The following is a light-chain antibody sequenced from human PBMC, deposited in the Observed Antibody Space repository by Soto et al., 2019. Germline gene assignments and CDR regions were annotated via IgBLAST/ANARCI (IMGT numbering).Light chain of an antibody. CDR2: EGS. Sequence: QSALTQPASVSGSPGQTITISCTGASNDFRNYNLVSWYQQHPDKAPKLIIYEGSQRPSGVSNRFSASKSGSTASLTISGLQTEDEAHYYCSSYAGSDTVVFGGGTKLTVL. V-gene: IGLV2-23*01. J-gene: IGLJ2*01. CDR3: SSYAGSDTVV. CDR1: SNDFRNYNL.